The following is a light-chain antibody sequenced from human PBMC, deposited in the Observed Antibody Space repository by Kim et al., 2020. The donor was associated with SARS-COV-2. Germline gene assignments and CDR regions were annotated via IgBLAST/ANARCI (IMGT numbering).Light chain of an antibody. CDR2: AAS. CDR3: QQFNSYPVT. J-gene: IGKJ2*01. CDR1: QDISSG. V-gene: IGKV1-13*02. Sequence: SASVGDRVTITCRASQDISSGLAWYQQKPGKAPDLLIYAASTLEGGVPSRFSGSGSGTDFTLTISRLQPEDYATYYCQQFNSYPVTFGQGTKLEI.